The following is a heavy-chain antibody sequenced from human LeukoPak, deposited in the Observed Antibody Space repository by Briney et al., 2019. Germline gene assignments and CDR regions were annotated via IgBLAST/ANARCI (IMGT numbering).Heavy chain of an antibody. CDR2: INPNSGGT. Sequence: GASVKVSCKASGYTFTGYYTHWVRQAPGQGLEWMGWINPNSGGTNYAQKFQGRVTMTRDTSISTAYMELSRLRSDDTAVYYCARDLSKYYDFWSGYPEYYYYYYMDVWGNGTMVTVSS. D-gene: IGHD3-3*01. CDR3: ARDLSKYYDFWSGYPEYYYYYYMDV. CDR1: GYTFTGYY. J-gene: IGHJ6*03. V-gene: IGHV1-2*02.